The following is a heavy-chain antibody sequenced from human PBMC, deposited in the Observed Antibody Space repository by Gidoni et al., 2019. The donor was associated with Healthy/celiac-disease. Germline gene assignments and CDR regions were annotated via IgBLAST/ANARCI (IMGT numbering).Heavy chain of an antibody. D-gene: IGHD3-22*01. CDR1: GFTFSSYA. CDR3: AKSWSDYYDSSGYYYEGAPDY. J-gene: IGHJ4*02. Sequence: EVQLLESGGGLVQPGGSLRLSCAASGFTFSSYAMSWVRQAPGKGLEWVSAISGSGGSTYYADSVKGQFTISRDNSKNTLYLQMNSLRAEDTAVYYCAKSWSDYYDSSGYYYEGAPDYWGQGTLVTVSS. CDR2: ISGSGGST. V-gene: IGHV3-23*01.